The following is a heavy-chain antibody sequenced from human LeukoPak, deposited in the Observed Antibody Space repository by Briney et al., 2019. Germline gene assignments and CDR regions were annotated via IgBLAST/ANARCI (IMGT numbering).Heavy chain of an antibody. CDR1: GGSISSGDYY. Sequence: PSQTLSLTCTVSGGSISSGDYYWSWIRQPPGKGLEWIGYIYYSGSTYYNPSLRSRVAISVDTSKNQFSLKLTSVTAADTAVYYCARDSSVSGTYYSRYFDYWGQGTLVTVSS. V-gene: IGHV4-30-4*01. J-gene: IGHJ4*02. CDR2: IYYSGST. CDR3: ARDSSVSGTYYSRYFDY. D-gene: IGHD3-10*01.